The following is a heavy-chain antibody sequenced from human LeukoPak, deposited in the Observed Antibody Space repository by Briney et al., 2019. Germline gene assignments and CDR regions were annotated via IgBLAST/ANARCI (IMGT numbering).Heavy chain of an antibody. CDR2: IYYSGGT. J-gene: IGHJ4*02. V-gene: IGHV4-59*01. Sequence: SETLSLTCTVSGGSISSYYWSWIRQPPGKGLEWIGYIYYSGGTNYNPSLKSRVTISVDTSKNQFSLKLSSVTAADTAVYYCARIPYYYDSSGYWEYFDYWGQGTLVTVSS. D-gene: IGHD3-22*01. CDR1: GGSISSYY. CDR3: ARIPYYYDSSGYWEYFDY.